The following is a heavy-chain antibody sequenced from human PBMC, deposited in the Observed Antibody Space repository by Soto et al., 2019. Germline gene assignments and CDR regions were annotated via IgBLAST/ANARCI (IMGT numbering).Heavy chain of an antibody. Sequence: EVQLVESGGGLVQPGGSLRLSCAASGFTVSSKYMNWVRQTPGKGLEWVSIIYSNSSTYYADSVKGRFTISRDNSKNTLYLQMNPLRAEDTAMYYCARGLGYCSSTSCYSIFDSWGQGTLVTVSS. CDR2: IYSNSST. D-gene: IGHD2-2*01. J-gene: IGHJ5*01. CDR3: ARGLGYCSSTSCYSIFDS. V-gene: IGHV3-66*01. CDR1: GFTVSSKY.